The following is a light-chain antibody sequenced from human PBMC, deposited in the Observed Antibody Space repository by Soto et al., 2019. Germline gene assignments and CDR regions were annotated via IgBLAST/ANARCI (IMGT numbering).Light chain of an antibody. V-gene: IGKV3-20*01. Sequence: EIVLTQSPGTLSLSQGETATLSCRASQSVSSNRLAWFQQKPGQAPRLLIYGASNRATGIPDRFSGSGSGTDFTLTISRLEPEDFAVYYCQQYGSSGTFGQGTKVDIK. J-gene: IGKJ1*01. CDR2: GAS. CDR3: QQYGSSGT. CDR1: QSVSSNR.